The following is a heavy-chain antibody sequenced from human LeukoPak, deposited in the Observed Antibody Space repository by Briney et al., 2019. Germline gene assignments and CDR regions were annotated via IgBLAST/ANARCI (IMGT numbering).Heavy chain of an antibody. CDR1: GDSVSSNNAA. D-gene: IGHD6-19*01. J-gene: IGHJ3*02. V-gene: IGHV6-1*01. Sequence: SQTLSLTCAISGDSVSSNNAAWNWIRQSPSRSLEWLGKTYYRSKWYDDYAVSVKSRITINPDTSKNQFTLKMNSVTPEDTAVYYCAREAGSTGPVGAFDIWGQGTRVTVSS. CDR3: AREAGSTGPVGAFDI. CDR2: TYYRSKWYD.